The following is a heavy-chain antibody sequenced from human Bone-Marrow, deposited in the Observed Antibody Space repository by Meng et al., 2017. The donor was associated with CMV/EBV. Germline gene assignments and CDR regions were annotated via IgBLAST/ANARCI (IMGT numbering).Heavy chain of an antibody. Sequence: ESLKISCTVSGGSISSYYWSWIRQPPGKGLEWIGYIYYSGSSNYNPSLKSRVTISVDTSKNQFSLKLSSVTAADTAVYYCARIKYSSSLSVYYYYGMDVWGQGTTVTVSS. V-gene: IGHV4-59*01. J-gene: IGHJ6*02. D-gene: IGHD6-6*01. CDR2: IYYSGSS. CDR1: GGSISSYY. CDR3: ARIKYSSSLSVYYYYGMDV.